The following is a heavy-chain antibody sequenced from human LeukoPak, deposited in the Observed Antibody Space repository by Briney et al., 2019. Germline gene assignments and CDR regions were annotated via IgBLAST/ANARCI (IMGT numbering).Heavy chain of an antibody. V-gene: IGHV3-7*01. CDR2: INQGGSEE. J-gene: IGHJ4*02. Sequence: QPGGSLRLSCAASGLPFSTFWMSWVRQPPGKGLEWVANINQGGSEEYYVDSVKGRFTISRDNAKNSVYLQMNSLRVEDTGIYYCARNARGPGDYWGQGTVVTVSS. D-gene: IGHD2-2*01. CDR1: GLPFSTFW. CDR3: ARNARGPGDY.